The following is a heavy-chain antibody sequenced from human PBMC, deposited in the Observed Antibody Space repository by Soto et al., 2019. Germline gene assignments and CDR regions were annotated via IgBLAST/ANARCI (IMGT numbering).Heavy chain of an antibody. Sequence: EVQLVESGGGLVKPGGSLRLSCAASGFTFSSYSMNWVRQAPGKGLEWVSSISSSSSYIYYADSVKGRFTISRDNAKNSLYLQMNGLRAEDTAVYYCARDNYYDILTPVDHWGQGTLVTVSS. CDR3: ARDNYYDILTPVDH. J-gene: IGHJ4*02. CDR2: ISSSSSYI. V-gene: IGHV3-21*01. CDR1: GFTFSSYS. D-gene: IGHD3-9*01.